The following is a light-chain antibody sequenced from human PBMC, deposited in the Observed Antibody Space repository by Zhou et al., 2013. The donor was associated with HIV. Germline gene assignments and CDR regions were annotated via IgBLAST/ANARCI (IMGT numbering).Light chain of an antibody. Sequence: DVVMTQSPLSLPVTLGQPASISCRSSQSLVFSDGNTYLNWFQQRPGQSPRRLIYKVSNRDSGVPDRFSGSGSGTDFTLKISRVEAEDVGVYYCMQGTHWPPYTFGQGTEAGDQT. J-gene: IGKJ2*01. V-gene: IGKV2-30*01. CDR3: MQGTHWPPYT. CDR1: QSLVFSDGNTY. CDR2: KVS.